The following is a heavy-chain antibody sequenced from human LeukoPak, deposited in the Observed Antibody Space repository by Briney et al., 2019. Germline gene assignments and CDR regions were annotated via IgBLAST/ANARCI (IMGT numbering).Heavy chain of an antibody. J-gene: IGHJ4*02. CDR3: AKSHDNGGFGELFGDDY. Sequence: GGSLRLSCAASGFTFSSYGMSWVRQAPGKGLEWVSAISGSGGSTYYADSVKGRFTISRDNSKNTLYLQMNSLRAEDTAVYYCAKSHDNGGFGELFGDDYGGQGTLVTVSS. V-gene: IGHV3-23*01. D-gene: IGHD3-10*01. CDR2: ISGSGGST. CDR1: GFTFSSYG.